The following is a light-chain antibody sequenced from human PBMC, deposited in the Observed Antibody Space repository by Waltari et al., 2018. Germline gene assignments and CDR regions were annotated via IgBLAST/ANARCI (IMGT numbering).Light chain of an antibody. CDR3: QQANSVPLT. V-gene: IGKV1D-12*01. CDR1: LGVSSW. CDR2: AAC. Sequence: DIPMTQSPSSVSASVGDRVPITCRASLGVSSWLAWYQQKPGKAPELLIYAACSLQSRVPSRFSGSGSGTDVTLSISSLQPEDFATYYCQQANSVPLTFGGGTKVEIK. J-gene: IGKJ4*01.